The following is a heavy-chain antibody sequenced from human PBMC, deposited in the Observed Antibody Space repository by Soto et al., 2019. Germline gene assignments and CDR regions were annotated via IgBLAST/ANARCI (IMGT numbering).Heavy chain of an antibody. CDR3: AFDF. J-gene: IGHJ4*02. CDR1: GFTFSFYA. V-gene: IGHV3-23*01. CDR2: ISGSGDST. Sequence: EVQLLESGGGLVQPGGSLRLSCAASGFTFSFYAMTWVRQAPGKGLEWVSIISGSGDSTLYADSVKGRFTISRDNSKNTLDLQMNSLGVEDPAVYYCAFDFWGQGTLVTVSS.